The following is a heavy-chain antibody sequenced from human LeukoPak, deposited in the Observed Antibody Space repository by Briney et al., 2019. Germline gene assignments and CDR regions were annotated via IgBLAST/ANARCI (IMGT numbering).Heavy chain of an antibody. Sequence: ASVKVSCKASGGTFSSYAISWVRQAPGQGLEWMGRIIPILGIANYAQKFQGRVTITADKSTSTAYMELSSLRSEDTAVYYRARASYYDFWSGYQNGWFDPWGQGTLVTVSS. CDR1: GGTFSSYA. CDR2: IIPILGIA. CDR3: ARASYYDFWSGYQNGWFDP. V-gene: IGHV1-69*04. J-gene: IGHJ5*02. D-gene: IGHD3-3*01.